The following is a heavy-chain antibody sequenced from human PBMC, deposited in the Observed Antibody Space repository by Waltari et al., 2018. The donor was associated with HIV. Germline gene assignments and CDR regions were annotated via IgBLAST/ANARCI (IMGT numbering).Heavy chain of an antibody. D-gene: IGHD3-10*01. CDR2: ISCDGHNK. V-gene: IGHV3-30*18. CDR3: AKDLVTRGFFYFYGMHV. CDR1: GFNFSTFG. J-gene: IGHJ6*02. Sequence: QVQLEESGGGVVQSGRSLRLTCVASGFNFSTFGMHWVRQAPGKGLEWVAVISCDGHNKQYADSVKGRFTISRDNSNSTLFLQMSSLRPDDTAVYYCAKDLVTRGFFYFYGMHVWGQGTTVTVSS.